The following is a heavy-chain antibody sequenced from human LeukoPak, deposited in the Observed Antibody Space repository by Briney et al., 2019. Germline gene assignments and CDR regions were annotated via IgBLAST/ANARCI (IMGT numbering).Heavy chain of an antibody. J-gene: IGHJ4*02. CDR1: GGSISSGSCY. CDR2: IYTSRST. Sequence: PSQTLSLTCTVSGGSISSGSCYWSWIRQPAGKGLEWIGRIYTSRSTNYNPSLKGRVTISVDTSKNQFSLKLSSVTAADTAVYYCARWGIAAHFDYWGQGTLVTVSS. CDR3: ARWGIAAHFDY. D-gene: IGHD6-13*01. V-gene: IGHV4-61*02.